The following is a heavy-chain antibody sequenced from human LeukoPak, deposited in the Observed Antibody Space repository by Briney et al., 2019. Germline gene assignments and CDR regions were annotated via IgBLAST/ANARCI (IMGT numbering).Heavy chain of an antibody. CDR3: AREDRVYVWGGSQLHAFDI. CDR1: GFSFSSYG. V-gene: IGHV3-33*01. CDR2: IWYDGSNK. Sequence: GRSLRLSCAASGFSFSSYGMHWVRQAPGKGLEWVAVIWYDGSNKYYGDSVKGRFTISRDNSKNTVYLQMNSLRAEDTAVYHCAREDRVYVWGGSQLHAFDIWGQGTRVTVSS. J-gene: IGHJ3*02. D-gene: IGHD3-16*01.